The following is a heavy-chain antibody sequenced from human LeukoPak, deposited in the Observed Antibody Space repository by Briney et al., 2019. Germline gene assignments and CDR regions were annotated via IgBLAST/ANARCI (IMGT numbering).Heavy chain of an antibody. V-gene: IGHV1-18*01. CDR1: GYIFTSYG. CDR2: ISAFNGNT. CDR3: AREPGLARSTFFDY. D-gene: IGHD3-16*01. Sequence: ASVKVSCKASGYIFTSYGVSWVRQAPGQGLEWMGWISAFNGNTNYAQKFRDRVTMTTEASTSTAYMELRSLRSDDTAFYYCAREPGLARSTFFDYWGQGTLVTVST. J-gene: IGHJ4*02.